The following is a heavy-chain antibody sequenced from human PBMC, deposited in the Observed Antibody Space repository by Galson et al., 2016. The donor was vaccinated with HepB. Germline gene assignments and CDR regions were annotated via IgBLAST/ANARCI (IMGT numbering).Heavy chain of an antibody. J-gene: IGHJ4*02. CDR1: GDSVSSNSAT. Sequence: CAISGDSVSSNSATWNWIRQSPSRGLEWLGRTYYRSAWLDDYAISVKSRISINPDTSKNRFSLHSNSVTPEDTAVYYCARERRYCTDGSCYSFDYWGLGTLVPVSS. CDR2: TYYRSAWLD. CDR3: ARERRYCTDGSCYSFDY. D-gene: IGHD2-15*01. V-gene: IGHV6-1*01.